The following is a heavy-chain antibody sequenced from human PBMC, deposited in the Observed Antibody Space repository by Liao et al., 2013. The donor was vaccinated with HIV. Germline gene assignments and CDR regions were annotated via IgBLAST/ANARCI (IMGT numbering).Heavy chain of an antibody. V-gene: IGHV4-4*07. J-gene: IGHJ4*02. Sequence: QVQLQESGPGLVKPSETLSLTCTVSGDSISRYYWNWVRQPAGKGLEWIGRIYTSGNTNYNPSFKSRATMSADPSKDQISLNLTSLNAADTAVYYCARATIFGPDYWGPGTLVTVSS. D-gene: IGHD3-3*01. CDR3: ARATIFGPDY. CDR2: IYTSGNT. CDR1: GDSISRYY.